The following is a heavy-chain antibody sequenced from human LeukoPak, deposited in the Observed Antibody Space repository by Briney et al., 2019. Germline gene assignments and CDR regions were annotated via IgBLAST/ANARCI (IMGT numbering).Heavy chain of an antibody. J-gene: IGHJ4*02. D-gene: IGHD1-26*01. V-gene: IGHV4-39*07. CDR1: GGSISSSSYY. CDR2: IYYSGST. Sequence: SETLSLTCTVPGGSISSSSYYWGWIRQPPGKGLEWIGSIYYSGSTYYNPSLKSRVTISVDTSKNQFSLKLSSVTAADTAVYYCARGPLGANPLPDYWGQGTLVTVSS. CDR3: ARGPLGANPLPDY.